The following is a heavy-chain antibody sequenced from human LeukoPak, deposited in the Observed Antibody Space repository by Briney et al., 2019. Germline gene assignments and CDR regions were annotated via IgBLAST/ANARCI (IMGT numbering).Heavy chain of an antibody. D-gene: IGHD6-13*01. CDR2: ISGSGGST. Sequence: GGSLRLSCAASGFTFSDYEMNWVRQAPGKGLEWVSAISGSGGSTYYADSVKGRFTISRDNSRNTLYLQMNSLRAEDTAVYYCAKDLYSSWYDWFDPWGQGTLVTVSS. CDR1: GFTFSDYE. CDR3: AKDLYSSWYDWFDP. V-gene: IGHV3-23*01. J-gene: IGHJ5*02.